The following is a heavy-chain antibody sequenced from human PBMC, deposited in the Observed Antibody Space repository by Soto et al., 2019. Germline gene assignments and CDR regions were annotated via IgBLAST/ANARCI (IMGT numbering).Heavy chain of an antibody. CDR2: IIPIFGTT. CDR1: GDTFKSHA. D-gene: IGHD3-10*01. V-gene: IGHV1-69*06. J-gene: IGHJ3*02. Sequence: QEQLVQSGTEVKKPGSSVKVSCNASGDTFKSHAISWVRQAPGQGLEWMGVIIPIFGTTNYAQKFRGRVTITADKSTNIDYMEMSSLRSEDSAVYYCARDTSELYYSDPSSAFDIWGQWTMFTVSS. CDR3: ARDTSELYYSDPSSAFDI.